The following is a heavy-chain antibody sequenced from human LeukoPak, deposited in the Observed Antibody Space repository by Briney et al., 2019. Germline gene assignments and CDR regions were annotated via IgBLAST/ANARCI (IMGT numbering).Heavy chain of an antibody. CDR1: GYTLTELS. CDR2: FDPEDGET. D-gene: IGHD2-2*01. CDR3: ATSYCSSTSCLFSNWFDP. J-gene: IGHJ5*02. V-gene: IGHV1-24*01. Sequence: GASVKVSYKVSGYTLTELSMHWVRQAPGKGLEWMGGFDPEDGETIYAQKFQGRVTMTEDTSTDTAYMELSSLRSEDTAVYYCATSYCSSTSCLFSNWFDPWGQGTLVTVSS.